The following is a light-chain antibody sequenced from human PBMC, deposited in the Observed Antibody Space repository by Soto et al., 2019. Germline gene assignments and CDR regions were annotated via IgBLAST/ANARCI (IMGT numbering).Light chain of an antibody. CDR3: QKYDSSPFT. CDR2: AAS. CDR1: QGISSS. Sequence: DIQMTQAPSSLSASVGDRVTITCRASQGISSSLAWYQQKPGKVPKLLIYAASTLQAGVPSRFSGSGSGTDFTLTISSLQPEDAAIYYCQKYDSSPFTFGPGTKVDIK. V-gene: IGKV1-27*01. J-gene: IGKJ3*01.